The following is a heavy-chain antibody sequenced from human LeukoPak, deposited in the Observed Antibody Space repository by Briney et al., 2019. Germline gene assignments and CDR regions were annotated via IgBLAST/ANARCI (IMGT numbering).Heavy chain of an antibody. D-gene: IGHD2-2*01. V-gene: IGHV4-4*07. J-gene: IGHJ3*02. CDR1: GGSIINYY. CDR2: IFSSGST. Sequence: SETLSLTYTVSGGSIINYYWSWVRQPAGKGLEWIGRIFSSGSTDYNPSLKSRVTMSVDTSKNQFSLKLTSMTAADTAVYYCARRKVLPTAVDAFDIWGQGTMVTVSS. CDR3: ARRKVLPTAVDAFDI.